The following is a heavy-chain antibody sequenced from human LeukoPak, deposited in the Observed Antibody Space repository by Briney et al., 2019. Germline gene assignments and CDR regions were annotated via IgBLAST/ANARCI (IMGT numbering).Heavy chain of an antibody. CDR2: IYYSGST. CDR1: GGSISSSSYY. CDR3: ARHLYGDPYYFDY. D-gene: IGHD4-17*01. Sequence: SETLSLTCTVSGGSISSSSYYWGWIRQPPGKGLEWIGSIYYSGSTYYNPSLKSRVTISVDTSKNQFSLKLSSVTAADTAVYYCARHLYGDPYYFDYWGQGTLVTVSS. J-gene: IGHJ4*02. V-gene: IGHV4-39*01.